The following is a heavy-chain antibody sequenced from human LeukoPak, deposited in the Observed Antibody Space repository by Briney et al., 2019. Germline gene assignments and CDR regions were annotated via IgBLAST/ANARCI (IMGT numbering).Heavy chain of an antibody. CDR3: AKLHIARISKWGSPVDY. CDR2: ISGSGGST. D-gene: IGHD3-16*01. V-gene: IGHV3-23*01. Sequence: GGSLRLSCAASGFTFSSYAMSWVRQAPGKGLEWVSAISGSGGSTYYADSVKGRFTISRDNSKNTLYLQMNSLRAKDTAVYYCAKLHIARISKWGSPVDYWGQGTLVTVSS. CDR1: GFTFSSYA. J-gene: IGHJ4*02.